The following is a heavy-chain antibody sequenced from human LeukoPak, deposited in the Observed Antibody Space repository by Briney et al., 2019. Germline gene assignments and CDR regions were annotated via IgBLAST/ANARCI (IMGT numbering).Heavy chain of an antibody. CDR2: IKQDGSEK. Sequence: GGSLRLSCAASGFTFGSYWMSWVRQAPGKGLEWVANIKQDGSEKYYVDSVKGRFTISRDNAKNSLYLQMNSLRAEDTAVYYCARDLWGAAGHYYYYGMDVWGKGTTVTVSS. D-gene: IGHD6-13*01. V-gene: IGHV3-7*01. J-gene: IGHJ6*04. CDR3: ARDLWGAAGHYYYYGMDV. CDR1: GFTFGSYW.